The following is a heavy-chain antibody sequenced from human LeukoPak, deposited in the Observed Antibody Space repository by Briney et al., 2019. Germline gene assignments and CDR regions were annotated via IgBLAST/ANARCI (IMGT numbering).Heavy chain of an antibody. CDR2: ISGSGSST. Sequence: GGSLRLSCAASGFTLSSYAMSWVRQAPGKGLEGVSAISGSGSSTYYTDSVKRRFTISRHNSKNTLYLQMNSLRAEATGVYYCAKDGCSSTSCYENTNDSWGQGTLVTVSS. CDR1: GFTLSSYA. J-gene: IGHJ4*02. V-gene: IGHV3-23*01. D-gene: IGHD2-2*01. CDR3: AKDGCSSTSCYENTNDS.